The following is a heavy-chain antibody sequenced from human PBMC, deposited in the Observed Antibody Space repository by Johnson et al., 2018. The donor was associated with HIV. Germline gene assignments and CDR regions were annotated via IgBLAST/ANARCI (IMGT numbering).Heavy chain of an antibody. CDR2: ISSSGNTI. D-gene: IGHD3-22*01. J-gene: IGHJ3*02. CDR3: GGSYYYDSSGYYARNAFDI. Sequence: MQLVESGGALVKPGGSLRLSCAASGFTFSDYYMSWIRQAPGKGLEWVSYISSSGNTIYYADSVKGRFTISRDNSKNTLYLQMNSLRAEDTAVYYCGGSYYYDSSGYYARNAFDIWGQGTMVTVSS. CDR1: GFTFSDYY. V-gene: IGHV3-11*04.